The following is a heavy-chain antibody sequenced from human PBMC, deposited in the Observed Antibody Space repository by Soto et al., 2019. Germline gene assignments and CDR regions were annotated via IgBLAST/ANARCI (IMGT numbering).Heavy chain of an antibody. CDR1: GFTFSSYE. V-gene: IGHV3-48*03. D-gene: IGHD5-12*01. J-gene: IGHJ3*02. CDR3: TKEKSVMYSGYDAFDI. Sequence: GGSLRLSCAASGFTFSSYEVDWVRQAPGKGLEWVAYISSSGSILYGDSVKGRFTISRDNADNSLYLQMNSLTAEDTAVYYCTKEKSVMYSGYDAFDIWGRGTMVTVSS. CDR2: ISSSGSI.